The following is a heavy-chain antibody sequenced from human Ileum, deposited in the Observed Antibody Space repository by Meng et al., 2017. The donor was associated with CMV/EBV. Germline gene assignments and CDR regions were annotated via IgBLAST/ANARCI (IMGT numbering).Heavy chain of an antibody. Sequence: GESLKISCEGSGFTFERYAISWVRQAPGKGLEWVSSISGGVDSSTYYADSVKGRFTISRDNSKNTLFVQMNNLRADDTAIYYCAKDRWDYRRRAYYFDYWGHGTLVTVSS. J-gene: IGHJ4*01. CDR1: GFTFERYA. CDR3: AKDRWDYRRRAYYFDY. CDR2: ISGGVDSST. D-gene: IGHD1-26*01. V-gene: IGHV3-23*01.